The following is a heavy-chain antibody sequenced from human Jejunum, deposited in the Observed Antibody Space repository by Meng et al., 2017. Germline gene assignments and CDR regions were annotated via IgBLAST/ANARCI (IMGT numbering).Heavy chain of an antibody. Sequence: KISCKASGGSFSTYGITWVRQAPGQGLEWMGNFIPLFGTPNYAQTFHGRLSFTADGFTATAYMELSGLRSADTAVYYCALYCGGGDCIVPDQYYYAMDVWGQGTTVTVSS. V-gene: IGHV1-69*15. D-gene: IGHD2-21*01. CDR3: ALYCGGGDCIVPDQYYYAMDV. CDR1: GGSFSTYG. J-gene: IGHJ6*02. CDR2: FIPLFGTP.